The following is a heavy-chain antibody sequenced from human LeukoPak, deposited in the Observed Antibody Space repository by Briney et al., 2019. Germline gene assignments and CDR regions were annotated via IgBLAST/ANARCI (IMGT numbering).Heavy chain of an antibody. CDR1: GFTFSSYA. V-gene: IGHV3-30-3*02. D-gene: IGHD6-19*01. CDR3: AKYGNSGWNDAFDI. J-gene: IGHJ3*02. Sequence: GGSLRLSCAASGFTFSSYAMHWVRQAPGKGLEWVAVISYDGSNKYYADSVKGRFTISRDNSKNTLYLQLNSLRAEDTAVYYCAKYGNSGWNDAFDIWGQGTMVTVSS. CDR2: ISYDGSNK.